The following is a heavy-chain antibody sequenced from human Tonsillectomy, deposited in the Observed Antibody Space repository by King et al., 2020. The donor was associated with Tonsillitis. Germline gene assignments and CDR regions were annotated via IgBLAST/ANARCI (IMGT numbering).Heavy chain of an antibody. J-gene: IGHJ4*02. CDR3: AREQNRYGSSTSCYSFDY. D-gene: IGHD2-2*01. V-gene: IGHV3-11*01. Sequence: VQLVESGGGLVTPGGSLRLSCAASGFTFSDYYMSWIRQAPGRGLEWVSYISSRGSTIYYADSVKGRFTISRDNAKNSLYLQMNSLRAEETAVYYCAREQNRYGSSTSCYSFDYWGQGTLVTVSP. CDR1: GFTFSDYY. CDR2: ISSRGSTI.